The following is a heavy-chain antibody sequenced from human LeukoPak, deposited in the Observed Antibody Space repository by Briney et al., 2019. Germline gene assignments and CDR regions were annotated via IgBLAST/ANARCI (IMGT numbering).Heavy chain of an antibody. Sequence: PGGTLRLSCAASGFTFSSYGMSWVRQAPGKGLEWDSAISGSGGSTYYADSVKGRFTISRDNARNSLYLQMHSLRVEDTAVYYCVTHEVSIITRSTFDYWGQGTLLTVSS. V-gene: IGHV3-23*01. CDR2: ISGSGGST. D-gene: IGHD3-16*02. J-gene: IGHJ4*02. CDR1: GFTFSSYG. CDR3: VTHEVSIITRSTFDY.